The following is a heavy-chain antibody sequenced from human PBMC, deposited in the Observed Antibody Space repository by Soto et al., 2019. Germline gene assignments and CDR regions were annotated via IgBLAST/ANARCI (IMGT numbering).Heavy chain of an antibody. D-gene: IGHD3-10*01. Sequence: ASVKVSCKASGYTFTSYGISWVRQAPGQGLEWMGWISAYNGNTNYAQKLQGRVTMTTVTSTSTAYMELRSLRSDDTAVYYCARDQSEYYYGSGSYFAPDAFDIWGQGTMVTVSS. CDR3: ARDQSEYYYGSGSYFAPDAFDI. J-gene: IGHJ3*02. CDR2: ISAYNGNT. V-gene: IGHV1-18*01. CDR1: GYTFTSYG.